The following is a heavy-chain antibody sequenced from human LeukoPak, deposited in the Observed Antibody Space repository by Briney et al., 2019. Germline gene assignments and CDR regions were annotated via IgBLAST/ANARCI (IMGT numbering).Heavy chain of an antibody. CDR1: GFTFISSA. D-gene: IGHD6-19*01. Sequence: SVKVSCKASGFTFISSAVQWVRQARGQRLEWIGWIVVGSGRTNYAQKFQERVTIPRDMSTSTAYMELSSLRSEDTAVYYCAEDLVAGTNYYYYYGMDVWGQGTTVTVSS. CDR3: AEDLVAGTNYYYYYGMDV. J-gene: IGHJ6*02. V-gene: IGHV1-58*01. CDR2: IVVGSGRT.